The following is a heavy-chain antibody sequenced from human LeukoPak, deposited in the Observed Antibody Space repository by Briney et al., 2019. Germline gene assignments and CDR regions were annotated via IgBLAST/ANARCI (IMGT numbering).Heavy chain of an antibody. CDR1: GFTFTNAW. Sequence: GGSLRLSCAASGFTFTNAWFTWVRQAPGKGLEWVGRIESKTEGGTTYYAAPVEGRFTISRDDSKNTVYLQMNSLRAEDTAVYYCAKLPSITGTSDAFDIWGQGTMVTVSS. CDR2: IESKTEGGTT. J-gene: IGHJ3*02. D-gene: IGHD1-7*01. CDR3: AKLPSITGTSDAFDI. V-gene: IGHV3-15*04.